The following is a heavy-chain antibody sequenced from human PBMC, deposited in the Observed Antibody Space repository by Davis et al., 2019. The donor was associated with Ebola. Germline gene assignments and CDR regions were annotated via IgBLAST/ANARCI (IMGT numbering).Heavy chain of an antibody. D-gene: IGHD3-10*01. CDR2: IIPIFGTA. V-gene: IGHV1-69*05. J-gene: IGHJ6*02. Sequence: AASVKVSCKASGGTFSSYAISWVRQAPGQGLEWMGRIIPIFGTANYAQKLQGRVTMTTDTSTSTAYMELRSLRSDDTAVYYCARGITMVRGVTPMDVWGQGTTVTVSS. CDR3: ARGITMVRGVTPMDV. CDR1: GGTFSSYA.